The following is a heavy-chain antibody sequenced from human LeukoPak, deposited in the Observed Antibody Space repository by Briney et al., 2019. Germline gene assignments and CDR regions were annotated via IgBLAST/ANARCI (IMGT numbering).Heavy chain of an antibody. CDR3: SREEKVGELLADF. J-gene: IGHJ4*02. CDR2: INHRGST. V-gene: IGHV4-34*01. Sequence: SETMSLTCAVYGGSFSDYYWAWFRQPPGKGPEWIAAINHRGSTDYNPSLKSRVTISVDTSKKQFSLKLSSVTAADTAVYYCSREEKVGELLADFWGQGTLVTVSS. D-gene: IGHD1-26*01. CDR1: GGSFSDYY.